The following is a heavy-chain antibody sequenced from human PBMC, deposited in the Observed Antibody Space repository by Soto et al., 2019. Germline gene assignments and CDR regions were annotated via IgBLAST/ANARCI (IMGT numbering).Heavy chain of an antibody. CDR1: GFTFNRHA. Sequence: PGGSLRLSCTASGFTFNRHAMTWVRQAPGKGLEWVSGLSDSGGSIYYADSVKGRFTISRDNSMNTLYLQMNTLRAVDTAVYYCAKVSSAWYAGFFDLWGQGTLVTVSS. J-gene: IGHJ4*02. CDR3: AKVSSAWYAGFFDL. D-gene: IGHD2-8*01. CDR2: LSDSGGSI. V-gene: IGHV3-23*01.